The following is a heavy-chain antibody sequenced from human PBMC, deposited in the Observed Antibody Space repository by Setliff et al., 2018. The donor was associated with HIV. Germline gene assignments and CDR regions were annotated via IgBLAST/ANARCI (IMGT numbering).Heavy chain of an antibody. J-gene: IGHJ4*02. CDR1: GGSFSGYY. V-gene: IGHV4-34*01. CDR2: INHGGST. Sequence: LSLTCAVYGGSFSGYYWSWIRQPPGKGLEWIGEINHGGSTDSNPSLKSRVTISVDTSKNQFSLNLTSVTAADTAVYYCARVASYDFWSGYLHYFDYWGQGTPVTVSS. CDR3: ARVASYDFWSGYLHYFDY. D-gene: IGHD3-3*01.